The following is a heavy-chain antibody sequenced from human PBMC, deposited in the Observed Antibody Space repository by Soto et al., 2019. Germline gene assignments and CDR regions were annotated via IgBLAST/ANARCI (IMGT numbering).Heavy chain of an antibody. V-gene: IGHV3-30-3*01. Sequence: QVQLVESGGGVVQPGRSLRLSCAASGFTFSSYAMHWVRQAPGKGLEWVAVISYDGSNKYYADSVKGRFTISRDNSKNTLYLQMNSLRAEDTAVYYCARDALRYFDCPIDYWGQGTLVTVFS. CDR3: ARDALRYFDCPIDY. CDR2: ISYDGSNK. CDR1: GFTFSSYA. D-gene: IGHD3-9*01. J-gene: IGHJ4*02.